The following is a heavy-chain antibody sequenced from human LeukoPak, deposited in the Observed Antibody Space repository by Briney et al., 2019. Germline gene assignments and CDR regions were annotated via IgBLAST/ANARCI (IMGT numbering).Heavy chain of an antibody. D-gene: IGHD3-10*01. CDR3: ARSNLLWFGESVDSGFDY. CDR1: GGSISSYY. CDR2: IYYSGST. Sequence: SETLSLTCTVSGGSISSYYWSWIRQPPGKGLEWIGDIYYSGSTNYNPSLKSRVTISLHTSKNQFSLRLSSVTAADTAVYYCARSNLLWFGESVDSGFDYWGQGTLVTVSS. V-gene: IGHV4-59*08. J-gene: IGHJ4*02.